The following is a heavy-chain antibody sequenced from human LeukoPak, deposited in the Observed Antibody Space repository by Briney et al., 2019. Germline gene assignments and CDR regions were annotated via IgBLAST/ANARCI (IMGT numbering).Heavy chain of an antibody. CDR3: ARDDLVDV. CDR2: IKQDGSEK. CDR1: EFIFSGYW. Sequence: GGSLRLSCAASEFIFSGYWMNWVRQAPGKGLEWVANIKQDGSEKQYVDSVRGPFTISRDNAKNSLYLQMNSLRVEDTAVYYCARDDLVDVWGQGTTVTVSS. V-gene: IGHV3-7*01. J-gene: IGHJ6*02.